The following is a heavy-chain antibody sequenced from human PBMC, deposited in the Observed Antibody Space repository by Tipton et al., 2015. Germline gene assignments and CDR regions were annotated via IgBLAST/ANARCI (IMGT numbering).Heavy chain of an antibody. Sequence: QSGPEVKKPGSSMNVSCTSSGGTLDRYVITWVRQAPGQGLEWLGDIIPILGTAQYALNFQSRVTMTADTSTGTLYLELKNLISADTAVYYCARESATKFVYLDPWGQGTPITVSS. CDR1: GGTLDRYV. D-gene: IGHD5/OR15-5a*01. V-gene: IGHV1-69*06. CDR2: IIPILGTA. J-gene: IGHJ5*02. CDR3: ARESATKFVYLDP.